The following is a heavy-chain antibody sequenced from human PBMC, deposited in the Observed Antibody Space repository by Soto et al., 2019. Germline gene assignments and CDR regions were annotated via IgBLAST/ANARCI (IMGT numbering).Heavy chain of an antibody. CDR2: IYHSGET. J-gene: IGHJ1*01. CDR1: GVSISGTSYY. D-gene: IGHD3-16*02. V-gene: IGHV4-39*01. Sequence: SETLSLTCTVSGVSISGTSYYWGWIRQTPAKGLEWIGTIYHSGETFYNPSLKSRVTISIDTSKNHFSLNLTSVTAADTAIYYCARHGSFWGQGALVTVSS. CDR3: ARHGSF.